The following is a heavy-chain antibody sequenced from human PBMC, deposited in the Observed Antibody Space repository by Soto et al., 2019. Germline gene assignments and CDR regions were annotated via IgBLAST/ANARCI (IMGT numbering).Heavy chain of an antibody. Sequence: QVQLVQSGAEVKKPGSSVKVSCKASGGTFSSYTISWVRQAPGQGLEWMGRIIPILGIANYAQKFQGRVTITADKYTSTAYMELSSLRSEDTAVYYCARIFTYDILPQWGQGTLGTVSS. J-gene: IGHJ4*02. D-gene: IGHD3-9*01. V-gene: IGHV1-69*02. CDR1: GGTFSSYT. CDR2: IIPILGIA. CDR3: ARIFTYDILPQ.